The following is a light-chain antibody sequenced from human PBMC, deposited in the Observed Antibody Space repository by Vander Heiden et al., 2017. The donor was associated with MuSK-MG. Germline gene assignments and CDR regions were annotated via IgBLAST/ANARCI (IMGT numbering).Light chain of an antibody. CDR3: QQSESIRLT. V-gene: IGKV1-39*01. CDR2: GAS. CDR1: QSSRNS. Sequence: DIQMPQSPSSLPASVGGRVTITCPASQSSRNSLTWYHHKPGKAPKLLIYGASSLQSGAPSRFSGSGSGTDFTLTISSLQPEDFATYYCQQSESIRLTCGGGTKVEIK. J-gene: IGKJ4*01.